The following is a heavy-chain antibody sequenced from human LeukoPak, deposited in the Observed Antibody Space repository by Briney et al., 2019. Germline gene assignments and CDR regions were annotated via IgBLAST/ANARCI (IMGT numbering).Heavy chain of an antibody. CDR1: GFTFSDYY. CDR2: INSSGITM. J-gene: IGHJ4*02. Sequence: PGGSLRLSCAASGFTFSDYYMSWIRQAPGKGLEWVSYINSSGITMSYADSVKGRFTISRDNAKNSLYLQMSSLRAEDAAVYYCARVKGSYATDYWGQGALVTVSS. V-gene: IGHV3-11*04. CDR3: ARVKGSYATDY. D-gene: IGHD3-16*01.